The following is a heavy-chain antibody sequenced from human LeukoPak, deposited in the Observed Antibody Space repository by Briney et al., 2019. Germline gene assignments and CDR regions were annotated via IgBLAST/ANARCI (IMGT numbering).Heavy chain of an antibody. D-gene: IGHD2-8*02. CDR1: GYTFTGYY. CDR2: INPNSGGT. Sequence: ASVKVSCKASGYTFTGYYMHWVRQAPGQGLEWMGWINPNSGGTNYAQKFLGRVTMTTDTSTSTAYMELRSLRSGDTAVYYCARAYWDLPYFDYWGQGTLFIVSS. V-gene: IGHV1-2*02. CDR3: ARAYWDLPYFDY. J-gene: IGHJ4*02.